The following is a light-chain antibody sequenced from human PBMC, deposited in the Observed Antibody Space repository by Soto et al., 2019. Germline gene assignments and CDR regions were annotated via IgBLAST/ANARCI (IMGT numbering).Light chain of an antibody. CDR3: LQYFTTPTWT. J-gene: IGKJ1*01. CDR1: QSVLYTSNNKNY. Sequence: DIVMTQSPDSLAVSLGERDTINCKSSQSVLYTSNNKNYLAWYQHKPGQPPKLLIYWASTRESGVPDRFSGSGSGTDFTLTINSLQAEDVALYYCLQYFTTPTWTFGQGTKVEIK. V-gene: IGKV4-1*01. CDR2: WAS.